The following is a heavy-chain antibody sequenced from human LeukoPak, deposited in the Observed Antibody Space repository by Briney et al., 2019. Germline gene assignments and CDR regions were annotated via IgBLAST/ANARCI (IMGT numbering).Heavy chain of an antibody. CDR2: INHSGST. CDR3: ALSSGWYKLDS. J-gene: IGHJ4*02. Sequence: SETLSLTCAVYGGSFSGYYWSWIRQPPGKGLEWIGEINHSGSTNYNPSLESRVTLSVDKSKNQFSLKLTSVAAADTAVYYCALSSGWYKLDSWGQGTLVSVSS. D-gene: IGHD6-19*01. V-gene: IGHV4-34*01. CDR1: GGSFSGYY.